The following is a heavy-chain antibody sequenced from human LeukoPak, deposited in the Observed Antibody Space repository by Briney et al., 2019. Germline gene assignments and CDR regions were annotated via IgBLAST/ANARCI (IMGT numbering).Heavy chain of an antibody. CDR3: ATLTTSGWYFDY. CDR1: GGSISNVGYY. CDR2: IYYSGGN. J-gene: IGHJ4*02. D-gene: IGHD6-19*01. V-gene: IGHV4-39*01. Sequence: SETLSLTCTVSGGSISNVGYYWDWIRQPPGKGLEWIGNIYYSGGNYCNPSLKSRLTVSVDTSNNQFSLKLTSVTAADAAVYYCATLTTSGWYFDYWGQGTLVTVSS.